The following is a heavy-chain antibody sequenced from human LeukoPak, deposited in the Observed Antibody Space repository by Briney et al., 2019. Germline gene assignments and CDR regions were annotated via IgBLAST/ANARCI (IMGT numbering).Heavy chain of an antibody. Sequence: PGGSLRLSCAASGFTFSYYWMHWVRQAPGKGLVSVSRINSDGSTTSYADSVKGRLTISRDNAKNTLYLQMNSLRAEDTAVYYCASEYSSPSGHFWGQGTLVTVSS. CDR2: INSDGSTT. J-gene: IGHJ4*02. CDR3: ASEYSSPSGHF. D-gene: IGHD6-6*01. V-gene: IGHV3-74*01. CDR1: GFTFSYYW.